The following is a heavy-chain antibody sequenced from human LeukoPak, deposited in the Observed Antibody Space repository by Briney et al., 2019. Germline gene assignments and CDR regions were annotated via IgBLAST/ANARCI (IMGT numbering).Heavy chain of an antibody. J-gene: IGHJ4*02. D-gene: IGHD6-13*01. CDR2: INPNSGGT. V-gene: IGHV1-2*02. CDR1: AYTFTGYF. CDR3: ARVDTSIWDSFVS. Sequence: ASVKVSCKASAYTFTGYFLYWVRQAPGQGLEWMGWINPNSGGTNYAQKFQGRVTMTRDTSISTAYMELSSLRSDDTAVYYCARVDTSIWDSFVSWGQGTLITVSS.